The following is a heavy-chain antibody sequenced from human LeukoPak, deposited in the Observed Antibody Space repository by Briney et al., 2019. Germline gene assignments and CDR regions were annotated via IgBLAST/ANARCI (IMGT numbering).Heavy chain of an antibody. J-gene: IGHJ3*02. CDR1: GFTVRSNY. CDR3: ASLPYYYDNGALDI. Sequence: PGGSLRLSCAASGFTVRSNYMHWVRQAPGKGLEWVSVIYSGGNTYYADSVKGRFTISRDISKNTVYLQMNSLRAEDTAVYYCASLPYYYDNGALDIWGQGTMVTVSS. D-gene: IGHD3-22*01. V-gene: IGHV3-66*01. CDR2: IYSGGNT.